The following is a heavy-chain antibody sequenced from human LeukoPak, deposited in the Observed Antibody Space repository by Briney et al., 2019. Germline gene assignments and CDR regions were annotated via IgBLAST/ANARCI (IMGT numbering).Heavy chain of an antibody. D-gene: IGHD3-22*01. CDR1: GYTFTDYY. CDR3: ARVTTGTYYDY. V-gene: IGHV1-2*02. Sequence: ASVKVSFKSSGYTFTDYYMHWVRQAPGQGLEWMGWVNPKSGGTNYAQKFQGRVTMTRDTSISTAYMELSRLTSDDTAVYYCARVTTGTYYDYWGQGTLVTVSS. J-gene: IGHJ4*02. CDR2: VNPKSGGT.